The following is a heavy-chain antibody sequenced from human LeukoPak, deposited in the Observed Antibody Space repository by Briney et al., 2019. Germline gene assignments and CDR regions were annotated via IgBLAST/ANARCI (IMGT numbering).Heavy chain of an antibody. CDR1: GFTFSSYA. V-gene: IGHV3-30-3*01. CDR3: AKDDSFWRGFFDY. D-gene: IGHD3-3*01. Sequence: GGSLRLSCAASGFTFSSYAMHWVRQAPGKGLEWVAVISYDGSNKYYADSVKGRFTISRDNSKNTLYLQMNSLRAEDTAVYYCAKDDSFWRGFFDYWGQGTLVTVSS. J-gene: IGHJ4*02. CDR2: ISYDGSNK.